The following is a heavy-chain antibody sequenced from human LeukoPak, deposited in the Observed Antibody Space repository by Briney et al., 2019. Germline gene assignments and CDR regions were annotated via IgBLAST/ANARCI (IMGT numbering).Heavy chain of an antibody. CDR2: IYDSGST. D-gene: IGHD6-6*01. Sequence: SETLSLTCTVSGGSISSYYWSWIRQPPGKGLEWIGYIYDSGSTDYNPSLKSRVTISVDTSKNQFSLKLSSVTAADTAVYYCARDDPLAARYAFDIWGQGTMVTVSS. J-gene: IGHJ3*02. CDR1: GGSISSYY. CDR3: ARDDPLAARYAFDI. V-gene: IGHV4-59*01.